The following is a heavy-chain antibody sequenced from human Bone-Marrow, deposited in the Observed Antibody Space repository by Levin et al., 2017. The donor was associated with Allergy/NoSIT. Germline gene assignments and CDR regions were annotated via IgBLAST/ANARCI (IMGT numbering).Heavy chain of an antibody. J-gene: IGHJ6*02. Sequence: GGSLRLSCAASGFTFSNYAIHWVRQAPGKGLEWVAVISYDGSHTYYADSVKGRFTISRDNSKNTLYLQMNSLRAEDTAVYYCARPYSYDSSGYQFYYYGMDVWGQGTTVTVSS. V-gene: IGHV3-30-3*01. D-gene: IGHD3-22*01. CDR2: ISYDGSHT. CDR3: ARPYSYDSSGYQFYYYGMDV. CDR1: GFTFSNYA.